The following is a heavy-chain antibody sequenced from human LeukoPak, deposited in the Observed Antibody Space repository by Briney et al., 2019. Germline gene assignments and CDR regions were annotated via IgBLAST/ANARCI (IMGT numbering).Heavy chain of an antibody. CDR2: INPNSGGT. J-gene: IGHJ4*02. V-gene: IGHV1-2*02. CDR1: GYTFTGYY. CDR3: ARDRKVRGVFDY. D-gene: IGHD3-10*01. Sequence: ASVKVSCKASGYTFTGYYMHWARQAPGQGLEWMGWINPNSGGTNYAQKFQGRVTMTRDTSISTAYMERSRLRSDDTAVYYCARDRKVRGVFDYWGQGTLVTVSS.